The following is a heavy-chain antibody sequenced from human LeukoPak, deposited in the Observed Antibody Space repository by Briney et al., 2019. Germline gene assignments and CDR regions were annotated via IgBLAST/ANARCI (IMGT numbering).Heavy chain of an antibody. D-gene: IGHD1/OR15-1a*01. CDR2: ISYDGSHK. CDR1: GFTFSSYA. CDR3: ARAVRLRGTLDY. J-gene: IGHJ4*02. Sequence: GGSLRLSCAASGFTFSSYAMHWVRQAPGKGLEWVGFISYDGSHKDYADSVKGRFTISRDNSKNTLSLQMNSLRPDDTAVYYCARAVRLRGTLDYWGQGTLVTVSS. V-gene: IGHV3-30-3*01.